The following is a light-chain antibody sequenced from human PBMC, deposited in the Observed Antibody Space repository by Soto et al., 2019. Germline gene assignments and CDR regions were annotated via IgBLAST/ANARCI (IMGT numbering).Light chain of an antibody. J-gene: IGLJ2*01. Sequence: QSVLTQPPSASGTPGQTITISCSGSNSDIGSHSVDWYQQFPGMTPRLLINSNDQRPTGVPDRFSGSKSGTSATLGISGLQSEDEADYYCATWADSLNGVVFGGGTKLTVL. V-gene: IGLV1-44*01. CDR3: ATWADSLNGVV. CDR2: SND. CDR1: NSDIGSHS.